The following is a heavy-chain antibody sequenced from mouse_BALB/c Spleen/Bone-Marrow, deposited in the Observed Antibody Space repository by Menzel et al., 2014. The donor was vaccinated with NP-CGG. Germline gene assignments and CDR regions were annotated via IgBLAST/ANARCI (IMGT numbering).Heavy chain of an antibody. CDR2: IRAGGST. Sequence: VQLQESGPGLVAPSQSLSISCTASGFSLXTYGVHWVRQPPGKGLEWXGVIRAGGSTNYNSSLMSRLSISKDNSKSQVLLKMNSLQSDDTAMYYCARYAMDYWGQGTSVTVSS. CDR3: ARYAMDY. J-gene: IGHJ4*01. V-gene: IGHV2-9*02. CDR1: GFSLXTYG.